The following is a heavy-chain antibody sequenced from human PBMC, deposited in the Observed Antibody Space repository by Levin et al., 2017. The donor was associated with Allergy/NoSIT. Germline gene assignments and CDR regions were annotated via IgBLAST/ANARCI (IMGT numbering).Heavy chain of an antibody. CDR3: ARQVGSAVTYDY. CDR1: GYSISSGFY. D-gene: IGHD4-17*01. J-gene: IGHJ4*02. CDR2: IYHSGST. Sequence: RASETLSLTCTVSGYSISSGFYWGWIRQPPGTGLEWIGNIYHSGSTYYNPSLKSRVTISVDTSKNQFSLKLTSVTAADTAVYYCARQVGSAVTYDYWGQGTLVTVSS. V-gene: IGHV4-38-2*02.